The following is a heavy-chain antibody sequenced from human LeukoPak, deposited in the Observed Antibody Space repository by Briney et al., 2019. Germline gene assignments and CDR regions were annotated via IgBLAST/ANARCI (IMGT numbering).Heavy chain of an antibody. V-gene: IGHV3-21*01. CDR3: ARDARRFGEPRLFDP. D-gene: IGHD3-10*01. CDR2: ISSSSSYI. Sequence: GGSLRLSCAASGFTFSSYGMSWVRQAPGKGLEWVSSISSSSSYIYYADSVKGRFTISRDNAKNSLYLQMNSLRAEDTAVYYCARDARRFGEPRLFDPWGQGTLVTVSS. J-gene: IGHJ5*02. CDR1: GFTFSSYG.